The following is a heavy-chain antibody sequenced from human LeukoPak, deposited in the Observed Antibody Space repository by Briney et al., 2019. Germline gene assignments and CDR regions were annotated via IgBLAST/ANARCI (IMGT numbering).Heavy chain of an antibody. D-gene: IGHD5-24*01. Sequence: GGSLRLSCAASGFVFSTYAIRGVRHVGGKGVEYVSGINGNGDYTDYANSVKGRFTISRDNVKNTVYLKMGSLRADDMAVYYCARDLFSGAEMATLDYWGQGTLVTVSS. J-gene: IGHJ4*02. CDR2: INGNGDYT. CDR3: ARDLFSGAEMATLDY. V-gene: IGHV3-64*01. CDR1: GFVFSTYA.